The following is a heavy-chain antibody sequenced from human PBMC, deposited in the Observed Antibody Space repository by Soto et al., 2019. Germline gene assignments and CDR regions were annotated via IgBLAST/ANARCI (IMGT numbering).Heavy chain of an antibody. D-gene: IGHD2-2*01. J-gene: IGHJ6*02. CDR2: IYYSGST. CDR1: GGSISSYY. CDR3: AGSYIGGLVPAAIFV. V-gene: IGHV4-59*01. Sequence: SETLSLTCTVSGGSISSYYWSWIRQPPGKGLEWIGYIYYSGSTNYNPSLKSRVTISVDTSKNQFSLKLSSVTAADTAVYYCAGSYIGGLVPAAIFVWGQGTTVTVS.